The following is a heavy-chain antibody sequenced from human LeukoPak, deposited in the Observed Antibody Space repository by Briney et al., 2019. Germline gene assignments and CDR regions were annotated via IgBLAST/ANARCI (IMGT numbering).Heavy chain of an antibody. Sequence: GGSLRLSCAASGFTFSSYAMHWVRQAPGKGLEWVAVISYDGSNKYYADSVKGRFTISRGNSKNTLYLQMNSLRAEDTAVYYCARGYYTYDILTGYYSEESYYYGMDVWGQGTTVTVSS. J-gene: IGHJ6*02. CDR3: ARGYYTYDILTGYYSEESYYYGMDV. D-gene: IGHD3-9*01. V-gene: IGHV3-30-3*01. CDR1: GFTFSSYA. CDR2: ISYDGSNK.